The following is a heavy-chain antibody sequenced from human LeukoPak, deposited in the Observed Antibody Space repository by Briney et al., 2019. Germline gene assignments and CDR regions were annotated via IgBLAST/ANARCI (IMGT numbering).Heavy chain of an antibody. V-gene: IGHV3-48*04. J-gene: IGHJ5*02. D-gene: IGHD2-15*01. Sequence: GGSLRLSCAASGFTFSNYGMHWVRQAPGKGLEWVSYISSSGSTIYYADSVKGRFTISRDNAKNSLYLQMNSLRAEDTAVYYCARVFVVVVAAIWFDPWGQGTLVTVSS. CDR2: ISSSGSTI. CDR3: ARVFVVVVAAIWFDP. CDR1: GFTFSNYG.